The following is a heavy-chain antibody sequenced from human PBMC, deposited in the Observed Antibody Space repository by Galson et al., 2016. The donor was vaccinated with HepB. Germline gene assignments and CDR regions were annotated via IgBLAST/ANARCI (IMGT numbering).Heavy chain of an antibody. J-gene: IGHJ4*01. CDR3: AHRMRGPADY. CDR1: GFSLASTGVG. CDR2: IYWDDDK. V-gene: IGHV2-5*02. Sequence: PALVKPTQTLTLTCTFSGFSLASTGVGVGWVRQPPGKALEWLALIYWDDDKRYSPSLKSRLTITKDTSKNQVVPTMTNMDPVDTGTYYCAHRMRGPADYWGHGTLVTVSS.